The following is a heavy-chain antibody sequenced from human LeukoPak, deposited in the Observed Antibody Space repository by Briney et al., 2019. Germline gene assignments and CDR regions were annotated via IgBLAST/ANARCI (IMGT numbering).Heavy chain of an antibody. CDR2: ISSSSSTI. CDR3: ASLGQKQWLVPIPGNY. CDR1: GFTFSSYS. V-gene: IGHV3-48*01. J-gene: IGHJ4*02. Sequence: PGGSLRLSCAASGFTFSSYSMNWVRQAPGKGLEWVSYISSSSSTIYYADSVKGRFTISRDNAKNSLYLQMNSLRAEDTAVYYCASLGQKQWLVPIPGNYWGQGTLVTVSS. D-gene: IGHD6-19*01.